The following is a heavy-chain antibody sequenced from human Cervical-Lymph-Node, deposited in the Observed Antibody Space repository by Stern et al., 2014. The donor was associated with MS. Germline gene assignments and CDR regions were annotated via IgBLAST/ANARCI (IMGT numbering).Heavy chain of an antibody. CDR1: GYSFTKSW. J-gene: IGHJ4*02. CDR3: ARLKGSLTRGTYFDF. V-gene: IGHV5-51*03. CDR2: IYPGDSDT. D-gene: IGHD4-17*01. Sequence: EVQLVESGAEVEKPGDSLKISCKGSGYSFTKSWIGWVRQMPGKGLEWMGFIYPGDSDTRYSPSFQGKVTISPDKSIKTAHLQGSSLKASDTAIYYCARLKGSLTRGTYFDFWGQGTLVSVSS.